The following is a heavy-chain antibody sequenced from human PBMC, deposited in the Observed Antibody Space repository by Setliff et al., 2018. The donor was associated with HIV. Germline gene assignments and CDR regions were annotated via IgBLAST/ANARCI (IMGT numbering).Heavy chain of an antibody. CDR2: IYTSGST. Sequence: SETLSLTCTVSGGSLNTYYWTWIRQPAGKGLEWIGRIYTSGSTNYNPSLKSRVTMSVDPSKNQFSLKLTSVTAADTAVHYCARDRVPFRYTGWGQGTLVTVS. CDR1: GGSLNTYY. V-gene: IGHV4-4*07. CDR3: ARDRVPFRYTG. D-gene: IGHD5-18*01. J-gene: IGHJ4*02.